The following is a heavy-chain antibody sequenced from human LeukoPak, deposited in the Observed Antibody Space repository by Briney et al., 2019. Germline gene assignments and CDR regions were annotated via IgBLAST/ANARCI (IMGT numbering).Heavy chain of an antibody. Sequence: SETLSLTCAVSGASITSTKWWSWVRQPPGKGLEWIGEIYHSGSTNYNPSLKSRVTISVDKSKNQFSLKLSSVTAADTAVYYCARGHYGDYFSAWFDPWGQGTLVTVSS. J-gene: IGHJ5*02. V-gene: IGHV4-4*02. CDR3: ARGHYGDYFSAWFDP. CDR1: GASITSTKW. CDR2: IYHSGST. D-gene: IGHD4-17*01.